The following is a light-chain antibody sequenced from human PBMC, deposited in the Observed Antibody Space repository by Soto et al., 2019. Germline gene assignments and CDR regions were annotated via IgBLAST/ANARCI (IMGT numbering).Light chain of an antibody. CDR1: QDITND. CDR2: EAS. V-gene: IGKV1-33*01. Sequence: DLQMTQSPSSLSASVGDRVTITCQASQDITNDLNWYQQKPGKAPKVLIYEASNLETGVPSRLSGNGSGTDFTLTISRLQPEDIATYFFQQYDNVPLTCGGGTKVEIK. J-gene: IGKJ4*02. CDR3: QQYDNVPLT.